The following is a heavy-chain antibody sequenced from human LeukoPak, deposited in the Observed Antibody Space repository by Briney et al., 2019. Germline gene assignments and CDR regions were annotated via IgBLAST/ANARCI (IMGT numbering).Heavy chain of an antibody. V-gene: IGHV4-59*01. J-gene: IGHJ4*02. CDR2: IYYSEST. Sequence: TSSETLSLTCTVSGGSISSYYWSWIRQPPGKGLEWIGYIYYSESTNYNPSLKSRVTISVDTSKNQFSLKLSSVTAADTAVYYCARGCSGGSCPVDYWGQGTLVTVSS. CDR1: GGSISSYY. D-gene: IGHD2-15*01. CDR3: ARGCSGGSCPVDY.